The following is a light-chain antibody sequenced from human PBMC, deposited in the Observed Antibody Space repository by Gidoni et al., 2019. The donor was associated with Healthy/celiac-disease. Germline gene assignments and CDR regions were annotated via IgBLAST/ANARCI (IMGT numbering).Light chain of an antibody. CDR1: SSDVGGYNY. CDR3: SSYTSSSTLYV. V-gene: IGLV2-14*01. CDR2: EVS. Sequence: QSALTQPASASGSPGQSITISCTGTSSDVGGYNYISWYQQHPGKAPKLMIYEVSNRPSGVSNRFPGSKSGNTAALTIAGLQAEDEADYYCSSYTSSSTLYVFGTGTKVTVL. J-gene: IGLJ1*01.